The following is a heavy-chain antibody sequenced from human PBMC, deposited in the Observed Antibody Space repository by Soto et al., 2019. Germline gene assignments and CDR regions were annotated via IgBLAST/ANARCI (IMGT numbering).Heavy chain of an antibody. CDR2: FYYSGST. CDR3: ARVLPQPAPFDP. Sequence: SETLSLTCTVSGGSISSGGYYWSWIRQHPGKGLEWIGYFYYSGSTYYNPSLKSRVTISVDTSKNQFSLKLSSVTAADTAVYYCARVLPQPAPFDPWGQGTLVTVSS. CDR1: GGSISSGGYY. J-gene: IGHJ5*02. V-gene: IGHV4-31*03.